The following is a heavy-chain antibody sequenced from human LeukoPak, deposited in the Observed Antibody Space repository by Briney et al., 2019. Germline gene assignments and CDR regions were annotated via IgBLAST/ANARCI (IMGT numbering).Heavy chain of an antibody. D-gene: IGHD2-15*01. CDR2: INAGNGNT. V-gene: IGHV1-3*03. Sequence: ASVKVSCKASGYTSTSYAMHWVRQAPGQRLEWMGWINAGNGNTKYSQEFQGRVTITRDTSASTAYMELSSLRSEDMAVYYCARGYCSGGSCSNWFDPWGQGTLVTVSS. CDR3: ARGYCSGGSCSNWFDP. CDR1: GYTSTSYA. J-gene: IGHJ5*02.